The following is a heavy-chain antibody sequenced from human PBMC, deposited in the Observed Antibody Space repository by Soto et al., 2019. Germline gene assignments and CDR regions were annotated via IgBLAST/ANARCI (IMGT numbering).Heavy chain of an antibody. D-gene: IGHD1-26*01. J-gene: IGHJ4*02. V-gene: IGHV3-23*01. Sequence: EVHLLESGGSLVQPGGSLRLSCAASGFPFSNFAMIWVRQAPGTGLEWVSAISGSGDTTYYADSVKGRFTISRDKSKNTLYQQMNSLRAGDTAVYYCANELLSGSYQNFGYWGQGTLVTVSS. CDR2: ISGSGDTT. CDR3: ANELLSGSYQNFGY. CDR1: GFPFSNFA.